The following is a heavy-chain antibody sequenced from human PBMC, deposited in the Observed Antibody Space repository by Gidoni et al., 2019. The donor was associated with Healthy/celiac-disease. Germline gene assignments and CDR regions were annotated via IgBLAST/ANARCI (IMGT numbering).Heavy chain of an antibody. CDR1: GGSISSSSYY. CDR3: ARRMGEYYFDY. CDR2: IYYRGST. D-gene: IGHD1-26*01. J-gene: IGHJ4*02. Sequence: QLQLQESGPGLVKPSETLSLTCPLSGGSISSSSYYWVWIRQPPGKWPEWIGSIYYRGSTYYNPSLKSRVTISVDTSKNQFSLKLSSVTAADTAVYYCARRMGEYYFDYWGQGTLVTVSS. V-gene: IGHV4-39*01.